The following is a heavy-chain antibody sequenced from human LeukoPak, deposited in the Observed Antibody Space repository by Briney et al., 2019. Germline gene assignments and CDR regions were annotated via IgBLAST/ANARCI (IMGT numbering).Heavy chain of an antibody. Sequence: NPSETLSLTCTVSGGSISSGSYYWSWIRQPAGKGLEWIGRIYTSGSTNYNPSLKSRLTMSVDTSKNQFSLKLSSVTAADTAVYYCARDLGGSTRVVDYWGQGTLVTVSS. J-gene: IGHJ4*02. CDR2: IYTSGST. V-gene: IGHV4-61*02. CDR1: GGSISSGSYY. D-gene: IGHD2-15*01. CDR3: ARDLGGSTRVVDY.